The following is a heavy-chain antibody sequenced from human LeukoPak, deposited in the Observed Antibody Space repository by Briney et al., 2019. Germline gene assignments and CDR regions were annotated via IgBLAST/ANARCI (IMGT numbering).Heavy chain of an antibody. CDR2: ISAGGRT. D-gene: IGHD6-13*01. CDR3: ARGFGKAAANVFGGYTMDV. V-gene: IGHV3-66*02. J-gene: IGHJ6*02. Sequence: GRSLRLSCAASGFTVDSNYMSCVRQAPGKCLEWVTLISAGGRTYYAHSVRGRFTISRDNSKNTLYLQMNSLRPEDTAVYYCARGFGKAAANVFGGYTMDVWGQGTTVTVSS. CDR1: GFTVDSNY.